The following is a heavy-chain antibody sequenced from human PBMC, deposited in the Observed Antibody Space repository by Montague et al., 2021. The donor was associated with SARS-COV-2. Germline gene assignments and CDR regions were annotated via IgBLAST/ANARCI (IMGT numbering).Heavy chain of an antibody. CDR1: GGSLSTPHY. CDR3: ATITLGYCTNGVCQPPDY. Sequence: SETLSLTCAVSGGSLSTPHYWSWFRHPPGKGLQWIGEVHHSGNANYNASFNGRATISVDKAKNQFFLKLSTVTAADTAVYYCATITLGYCTNGVCQPPDYWGQGTLVTVSS. V-gene: IGHV4-4*02. D-gene: IGHD2-8*01. CDR2: VHHSGNA. J-gene: IGHJ4*02.